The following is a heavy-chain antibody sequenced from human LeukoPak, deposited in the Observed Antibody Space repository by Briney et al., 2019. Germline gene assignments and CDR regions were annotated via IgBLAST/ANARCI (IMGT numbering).Heavy chain of an antibody. CDR1: GYSFTSYW. J-gene: IGHJ4*02. D-gene: IGHD2-15*01. CDR2: IYPGDSDT. V-gene: IGHV5-51*01. CDR3: ARHSQRYCSGGSCSLDY. Sequence: RGESLQISCKGSGYSFTSYWIGWVRQMPGKGLEWIGIIYPGDSDTRYSPSFQGQVTISADKSISTAYLQWSSLKASDTAMYYCARHSQRYCSGGSCSLDYWGQGTLVTVSS.